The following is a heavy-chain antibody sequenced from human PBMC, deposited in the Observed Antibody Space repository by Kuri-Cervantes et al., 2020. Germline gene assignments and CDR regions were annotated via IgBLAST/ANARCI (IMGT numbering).Heavy chain of an antibody. CDR1: GGSFSGYY. V-gene: IGHV4-34*01. CDR3: ARGRTFYGSGSIYYYYYYGMDV. D-gene: IGHD3-10*01. Sequence: ESLKISCAVYGGSFSGYYWSWIRQPPGKGLEWIGEINHSGSTNYNPSLKSRVTISVDTSKNQFSLKLSSVAAADTAVYYCARGRTFYGSGSIYYYYYYGMDVWGQGTTVTGSS. J-gene: IGHJ6*01. CDR2: INHSGST.